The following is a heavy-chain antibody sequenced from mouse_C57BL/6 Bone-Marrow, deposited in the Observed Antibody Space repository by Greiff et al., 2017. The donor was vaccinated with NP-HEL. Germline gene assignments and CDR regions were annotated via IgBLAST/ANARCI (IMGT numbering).Heavy chain of an antibody. CDR1: GYTFTSYW. V-gene: IGHV1-69*01. D-gene: IGHD2-3*01. J-gene: IGHJ1*03. CDR3: ARDGYSYWYFDV. CDR2: IDPSDSYT. Sequence: VQLQQPGAELVMPGASVKLSCKASGYTFTSYWMHWVKQRPGQGLEWIGEIDPSDSYTNYNQKFKVKSTLTVDKSSSTAYMQLSSLTSEDSAVYYCARDGYSYWYFDVWGTGTTVTVSS.